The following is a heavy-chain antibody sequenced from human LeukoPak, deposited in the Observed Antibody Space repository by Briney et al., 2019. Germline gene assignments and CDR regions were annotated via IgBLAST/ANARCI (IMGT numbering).Heavy chain of an antibody. CDR1: GFTFDDYA. CDR3: AKPPMDRYCSSTSCYYFDY. D-gene: IGHD2-2*01. Sequence: GGSLRLSCAASGFTFDDYAMHWVRQAPGKGLEWVSGISWNSGSIGDADSVKGRVTISRDNAKYSLYLQMKSLRAEDTALYYCAKPPMDRYCSSTSCYYFDYWGQGTLVTVSS. J-gene: IGHJ4*02. V-gene: IGHV3-9*01. CDR2: ISWNSGSI.